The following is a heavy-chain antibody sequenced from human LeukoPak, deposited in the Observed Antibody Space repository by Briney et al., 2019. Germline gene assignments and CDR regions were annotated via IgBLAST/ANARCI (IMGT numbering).Heavy chain of an antibody. J-gene: IGHJ3*02. CDR3: ARGLYSSITMIVAFDI. Sequence: PGGSLRLSCAASGFTFSSYAMHWVRQAPGKGLEWVAVISYDGSNKYYADSVKGRFTISRDNSKNTLYLQMNSLRAEDTTVYYCARGLYSSITMIVAFDIWGQGTMVTVSS. CDR1: GFTFSSYA. D-gene: IGHD3-22*01. CDR2: ISYDGSNK. V-gene: IGHV3-30-3*01.